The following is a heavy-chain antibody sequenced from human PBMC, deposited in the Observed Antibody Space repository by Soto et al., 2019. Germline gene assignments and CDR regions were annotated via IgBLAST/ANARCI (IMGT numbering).Heavy chain of an antibody. CDR2: IFHSGST. CDR1: GGSIRSSGYY. D-gene: IGHD2-2*01. J-gene: IGHJ4*02. Sequence: PSETLSLTCTVSGGSIRSSGYYWGWIRRPPGMGLEWIGSIFHSGSTLYTPSLNGRVTISVDTSKNQFSLKMTSVTAADTAVYYCARHATYCSSNSCYEFDFWGQGSLVTGSS. CDR3: ARHATYCSSNSCYEFDF. V-gene: IGHV4-39*01.